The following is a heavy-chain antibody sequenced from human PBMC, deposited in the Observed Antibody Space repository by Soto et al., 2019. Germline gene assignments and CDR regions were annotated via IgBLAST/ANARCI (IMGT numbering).Heavy chain of an antibody. CDR1: SGSVNSSNW. Sequence: QVQLRESGPGLVKPSGTLSLTCAVSSGSVNSSNWWSWVRQPPGKGLEWIGEIYHGGSAHYNPSLRSRVTMSVDKSKNQFFLQLSSVTAADTALYYCARDPAAAGTFDYWGQGTLVTVSS. CDR2: IYHGGSA. V-gene: IGHV4-4*02. D-gene: IGHD6-13*01. CDR3: ARDPAAAGTFDY. J-gene: IGHJ4*02.